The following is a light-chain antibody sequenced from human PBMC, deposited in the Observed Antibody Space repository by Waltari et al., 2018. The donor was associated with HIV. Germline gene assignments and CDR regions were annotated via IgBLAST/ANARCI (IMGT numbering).Light chain of an antibody. CDR3: QTQDSRVGGPV. CDR1: TSNIGADYD. CDR2: GKT. J-gene: IGLJ2*01. Sequence: QSVLTQPPSVSGAPGQRVTISCTGSTSNIGADYDVHWYRQLPQTAPTLLLHGKTKPPSGVPDRFSGSKSGTSASLAISELHAEDEADYYCQTQDSRVGGPVFGGGTKLTVL. V-gene: IGLV1-40*01.